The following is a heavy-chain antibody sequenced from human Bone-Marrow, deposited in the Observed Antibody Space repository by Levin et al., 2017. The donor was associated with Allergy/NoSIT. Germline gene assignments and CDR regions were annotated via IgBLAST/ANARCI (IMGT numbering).Heavy chain of an antibody. CDR2: IYSGGST. CDR1: GFTVSSNY. D-gene: IGHD6-13*01. V-gene: IGHV3-53*01. J-gene: IGHJ6*02. CDR3: ARPSGLGGQQLANYYYYGMDV. Sequence: GGSLRLSCAASGFTVSSNYMSWVRQAPGKGLEWVSVIYSGGSTYYADSVKGRFTISRDNSKNTLYLQINSLRAEDTAVYYCARPSGLGGQQLANYYYYGMDVWGQGTTVTVSS.